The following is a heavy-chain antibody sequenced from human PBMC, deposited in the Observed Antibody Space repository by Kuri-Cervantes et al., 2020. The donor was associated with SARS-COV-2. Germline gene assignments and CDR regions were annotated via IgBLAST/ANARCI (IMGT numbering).Heavy chain of an antibody. CDR1: GYTFTSYG. Sequence: SVKVSCKASGYTFTSYGISWVRQAPGQGLEWMGGIIPIFGTANYAQKFQGRVTITADKSTSTAYMELSSLRSEDTAVYYCARTLPRKRFLEWLPPGHYYYYMDVWGKGTTVTVSS. V-gene: IGHV1-69*06. CDR3: ARTLPRKRFLEWLPPGHYYYYMDV. J-gene: IGHJ6*03. D-gene: IGHD3-3*01. CDR2: IIPIFGTA.